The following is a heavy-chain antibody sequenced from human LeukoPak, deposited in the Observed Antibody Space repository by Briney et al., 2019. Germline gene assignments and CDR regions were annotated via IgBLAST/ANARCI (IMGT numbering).Heavy chain of an antibody. V-gene: IGHV3-21*01. Sequence: GGSLRLSCAASGFTFSSYGMSWVRQAPGKGLEWVSSISSSSSYIYYADSVKGRFTISRDNAKNSLYLQMNSLRAEDTAVYYCAREGGYDSYYYYYMDVWGKGTTVTVSS. CDR2: ISSSSSYI. CDR1: GFTFSSYG. CDR3: AREGGYDSYYYYYMDV. J-gene: IGHJ6*03. D-gene: IGHD5-12*01.